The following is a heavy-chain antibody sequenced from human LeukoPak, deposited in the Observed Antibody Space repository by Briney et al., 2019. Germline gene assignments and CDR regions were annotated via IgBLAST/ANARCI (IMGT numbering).Heavy chain of an antibody. V-gene: IGHV3-23*01. CDR1: GFTITTYA. CDR3: ARAQGALDY. CDR2: IGGGGTE. D-gene: IGHD1-26*01. J-gene: IGHJ4*02. Sequence: GGSLRLSCAASGFTITTYAVNWVRQAPGKGLEWVSGIGGGGTEYYADSVKGRFIISSDSSLNLVHLQMSSLTVEDRVVYYCARAQGALDYWSQGTLVTVSS.